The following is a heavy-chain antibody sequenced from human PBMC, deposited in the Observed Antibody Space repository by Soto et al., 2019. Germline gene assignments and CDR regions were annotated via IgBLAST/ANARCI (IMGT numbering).Heavy chain of an antibody. CDR1: GDSISDYY. CDR3: ARATRSFIHV. CDR2: IYHSGST. Sequence: QVQLQESGPGLVKPSETLSLTCSVSGDSISDYYWSWIRQPPGKGLEWIGYIYHSGSTYYNPSLKSRVTISVDTSKNQFSLKLRSLTAADTAVYYCARATRSFIHVWGQGTTVTVSS. D-gene: IGHD2-21*01. J-gene: IGHJ6*02. V-gene: IGHV4-59*12.